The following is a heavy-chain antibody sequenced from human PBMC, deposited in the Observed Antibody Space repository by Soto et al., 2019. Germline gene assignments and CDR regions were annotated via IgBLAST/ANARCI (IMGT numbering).Heavy chain of an antibody. V-gene: IGHV1-3*01. D-gene: IGHD7-27*01. Sequence: QVQLVQSGAEVKKPGASVKVSCKASGYTFTSSAMHWVRQAPGQRLEWMGWINAGNGNTKYSQKFQGRVTITRDTSASTAYMELSSLRSEDTAVYYCARVDERWGPIDYWGQGTLVTVSS. J-gene: IGHJ4*02. CDR2: INAGNGNT. CDR3: ARVDERWGPIDY. CDR1: GYTFTSSA.